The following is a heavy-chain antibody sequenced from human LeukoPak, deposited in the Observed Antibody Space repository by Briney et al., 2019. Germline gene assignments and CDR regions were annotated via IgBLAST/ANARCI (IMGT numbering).Heavy chain of an antibody. V-gene: IGHV3-48*03. D-gene: IGHD4-23*01. CDR1: GFTFSSYE. Sequence: GGSLRLSCAASGFTFSSYEMNWVRQAPGKGLEWVSYISSSGSTIYYADSVKGRFTISRDNAKNSLYLQMNNLRAEDTAIYYCARDLDGGNSFDYWGQGTLVTVSS. CDR3: ARDLDGGNSFDY. J-gene: IGHJ4*02. CDR2: ISSSGSTI.